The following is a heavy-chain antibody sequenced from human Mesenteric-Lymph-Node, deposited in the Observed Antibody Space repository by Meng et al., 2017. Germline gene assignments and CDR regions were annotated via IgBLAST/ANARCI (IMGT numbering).Heavy chain of an antibody. J-gene: IGHJ3*02. Sequence: QTHSLTSAVYGGSFSGYYWSWIRQPPGKGLEWIGSIYHSGSTYYNPSLKSRVTISVDTSKNQFSLKLSSVTAADTAVYYCARDIVVVVAATLPDAFDIWGQGTMVTVSS. CDR2: IYHSGST. CDR3: ARDIVVVVAATLPDAFDI. V-gene: IGHV4-34*01. CDR1: GGSFSGYY. D-gene: IGHD2-15*01.